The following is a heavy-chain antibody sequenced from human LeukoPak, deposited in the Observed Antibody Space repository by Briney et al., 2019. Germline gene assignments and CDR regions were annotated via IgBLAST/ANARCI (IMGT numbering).Heavy chain of an antibody. Sequence: SGGSLRLSCAASGFTFSSYNMNWVRQAPGKGLEWVSAISGSGGSTYYADSVKGRFTISRDNSKNTLYLQMNSLRAEDTAVYYCAGLRKDHIADAFDIWGQGTMVTVSS. CDR2: ISGSGGST. D-gene: IGHD1-14*01. J-gene: IGHJ3*02. CDR1: GFTFSSYN. CDR3: AGLRKDHIADAFDI. V-gene: IGHV3-23*01.